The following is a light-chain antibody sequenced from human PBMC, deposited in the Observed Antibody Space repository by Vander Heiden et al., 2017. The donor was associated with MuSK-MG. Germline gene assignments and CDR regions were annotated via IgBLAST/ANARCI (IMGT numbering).Light chain of an antibody. J-gene: IGLJ3*02. CDR1: SSDVGGYNY. Sequence: QSALTQPRSVSGSPGQSVTNSCTGTSSDVGGYNYVSWYQQHPGKAPKLMIYDVSKRPSGVPDRFSGSKSGNTASLTISGLQAEDEADYYCCSYAGSYTFWVFGGGTKLTVL. CDR3: CSYAGSYTFWV. V-gene: IGLV2-11*01. CDR2: DVS.